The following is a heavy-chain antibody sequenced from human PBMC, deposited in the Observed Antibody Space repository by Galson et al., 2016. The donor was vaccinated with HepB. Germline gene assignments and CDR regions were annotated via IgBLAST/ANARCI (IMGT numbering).Heavy chain of an antibody. D-gene: IGHD1-1*01. J-gene: IGHJ4*02. CDR3: PRDPNWYDKAYFDY. CDR2: ISYDGSTK. V-gene: IGHV3-30*03. CDR1: GFTFRTCG. Sequence: SLRLSCAASGFTFRTCGMHWVRQAPGKGLEWVASISYDGSTKYYVDSVKGRFTISRDNSENTLVLQMNSLLGEDTAVYYCPRDPNWYDKAYFDYWGQGALVTVSS.